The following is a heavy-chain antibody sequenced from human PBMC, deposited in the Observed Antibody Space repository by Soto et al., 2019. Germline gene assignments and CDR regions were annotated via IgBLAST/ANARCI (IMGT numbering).Heavy chain of an antibody. Sequence: QMQLVQSGPEVKKPGTSVKVSCKASGFTFRSSAIQWVRQARGQRLEWIGWIVGGSGYTKNAQEFQERVTMTRDMPTRTALVGVSGLGPEDPAVYYCGGGGVGQLLYYPSYYYYGMDVWGQGTTVTVSS. J-gene: IGHJ6*02. CDR2: IVGGSGYT. V-gene: IGHV1-58*02. D-gene: IGHD3-10*01. CDR3: GGGGVGQLLYYPSYYYYGMDV. CDR1: GFTFRSSA.